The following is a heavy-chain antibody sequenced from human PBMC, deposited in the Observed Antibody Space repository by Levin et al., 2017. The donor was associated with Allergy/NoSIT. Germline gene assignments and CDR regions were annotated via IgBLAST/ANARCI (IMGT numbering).Heavy chain of an antibody. D-gene: IGHD3-10*02. CDR2: IYGTGTT. J-gene: IGHJ4*02. CDR1: GASISDGAYY. Sequence: SQTLSLTCTVSGASISDGAYYWGWIRQTPGKGLEWLGAIYGTGTTYYDPSLKSRITIYLDTSKNLFSLRLRSVTAADTAVYYCGFVRGVLISAFDHWGQGILVNVSS. CDR3: GFVRGVLISAFDH. V-gene: IGHV4-39*02.